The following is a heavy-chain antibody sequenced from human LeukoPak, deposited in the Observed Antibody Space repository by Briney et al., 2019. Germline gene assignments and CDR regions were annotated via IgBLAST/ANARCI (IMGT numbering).Heavy chain of an antibody. V-gene: IGHV5-10-1*01. CDR1: GSRFNSYW. J-gene: IGHJ4*02. CDR3: ARSGAASIVTLFDS. D-gene: IGHD1-26*01. CDR2: IDLSDSHT. Sequence: GAPLRTSSKVSGSRFNSYWISGLRRRPGKGLEWMGRIDLSDSHTNDSPFVQGHVTSSADRSSSTAFLQWSSLEASDTARYYCARSGAASIVTLFDSWGQGTLVSVSS.